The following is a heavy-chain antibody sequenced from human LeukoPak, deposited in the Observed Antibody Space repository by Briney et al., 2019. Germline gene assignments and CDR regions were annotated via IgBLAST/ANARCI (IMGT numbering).Heavy chain of an antibody. D-gene: IGHD3-10*01. CDR2: IRYDGSNK. Sequence: GGSLRLSCAASGFTFTSHGMHWVRQAPGKGLEWVAHIRYDGSNKYYADSVKGRFTISRDDSKKMVYLQMNSLRPEDTAVYYCARGRRSGGITLIRGVKDRGWFDSWGQGILVTVSS. J-gene: IGHJ5*01. CDR1: GFTFTSHG. CDR3: ARGRRSGGITLIRGVKDRGWFDS. V-gene: IGHV3-30*02.